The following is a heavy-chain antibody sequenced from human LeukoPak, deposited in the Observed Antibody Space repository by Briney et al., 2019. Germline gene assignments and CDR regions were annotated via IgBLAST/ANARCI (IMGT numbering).Heavy chain of an antibody. V-gene: IGHV1-46*01. CDR3: ARDWITMVREYSYYYYYGMDV. J-gene: IGHJ6*02. Sequence: ASVEVSCKASGYTFTSYYMHWVRQAPGQGLEWMGIINPSGGSTSYAQKFQGRVTMTRDTSTSTVYMELSSLRSEDTAVYYCARDWITMVREYSYYYYYGMDVWGQGTTVTVSS. D-gene: IGHD3-10*01. CDR2: INPSGGST. CDR1: GYTFTSYY.